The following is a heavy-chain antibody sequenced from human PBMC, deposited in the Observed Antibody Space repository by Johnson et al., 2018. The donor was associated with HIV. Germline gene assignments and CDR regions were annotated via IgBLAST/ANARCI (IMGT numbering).Heavy chain of an antibody. CDR3: ARASGLYYYDSSGYPRAAFDI. CDR1: GFTFSSYA. D-gene: IGHD3-22*01. Sequence: QVQLVESGGGLVQPGGSLRLSCAASGFTFSSYAMHWVRQAPGKGLEWVAVISYDGTNKYYADSVKGRFTISRDNSKNTLYLQMNSLRAEDTAVYYCARASGLYYYDSSGYPRAAFDIWGQGTMVTVSS. V-gene: IGHV3-30-3*01. CDR2: ISYDGTNK. J-gene: IGHJ3*02.